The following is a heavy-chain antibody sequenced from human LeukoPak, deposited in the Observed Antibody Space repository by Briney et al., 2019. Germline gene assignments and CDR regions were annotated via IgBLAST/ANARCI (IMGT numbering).Heavy chain of an antibody. CDR3: ATAFGTGAPFEY. Sequence: GGPLGLPVGPPGSPFIGNARNGFAQAPGKGRGWVSVIYSGGSTYYADSVKGRFTISRDNSKNTLYLQMETLRAEDTAVYYCATAFGTGAPFEYWGQGTLVTVSS. CDR1: GSPFIGNA. V-gene: IGHV3-66*01. CDR2: IYSGGST. D-gene: IGHD2-8*02. J-gene: IGHJ4*02.